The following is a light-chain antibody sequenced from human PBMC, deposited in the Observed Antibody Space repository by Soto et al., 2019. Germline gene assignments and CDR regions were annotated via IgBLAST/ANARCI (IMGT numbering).Light chain of an antibody. V-gene: IGKV1-5*02. CDR2: GAS. Sequence: DIQMTQSPSTLSASVGDRVTIVCRASQSVSDWLAWYQQRPGKAPKVLLYGASSLESGVPSRFSGSGSGTEFTLTISSLQPDDFATYYCQQYNSYPWTFGQGTKVEIK. CDR1: QSVSDW. J-gene: IGKJ1*01. CDR3: QQYNSYPWT.